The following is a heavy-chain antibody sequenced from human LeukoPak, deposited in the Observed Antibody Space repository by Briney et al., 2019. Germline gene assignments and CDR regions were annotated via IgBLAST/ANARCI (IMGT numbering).Heavy chain of an antibody. CDR1: GGSISSYY. CDR3: ARGRGSSWYYFDS. J-gene: IGHJ4*02. D-gene: IGHD6-13*01. V-gene: IGHV4-59*12. CDR2: IYYSGST. Sequence: SQTLSLTCTVSGGSISSYYWSWIRLPPGKGLEWIGYIYYSGSTNYNPSLKSRVTISVDTSKNQFSLNLSSVTAADTAVYYCARGRGSSWYYFDSWGQGTLVTVSS.